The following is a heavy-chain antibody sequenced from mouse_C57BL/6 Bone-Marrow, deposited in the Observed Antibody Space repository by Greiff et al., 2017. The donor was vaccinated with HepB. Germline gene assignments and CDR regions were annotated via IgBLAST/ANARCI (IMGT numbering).Heavy chain of an antibody. D-gene: IGHD3-3*01. J-gene: IGHJ1*03. CDR3: ARDLGGYFDV. CDR2: INYDGSST. Sequence: EVKLMESEGGLVQPGSSMKLSCTASGFTFSDYYMAWVRQVPEKGLEWVANINYDGSSTYYLDSLKSRFIISRDNAKNILYLQMSSLKSEDTATYDCARDLGGYFDVWGTGTTVTVSS. V-gene: IGHV5-16*01. CDR1: GFTFSDYY.